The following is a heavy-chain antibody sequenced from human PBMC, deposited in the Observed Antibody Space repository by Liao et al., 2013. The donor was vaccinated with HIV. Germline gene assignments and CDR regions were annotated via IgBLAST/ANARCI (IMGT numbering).Heavy chain of an antibody. D-gene: IGHD3-22*01. V-gene: IGHV4-59*01. CDR3: ARYPSGYYDSWNAFDI. CDR1: SGSISSYY. Sequence: QVQLQESGPGLVKPSETLSLTCTVSSGSISSYYWSWIRQPPGKGLEWIGYVYYSGSTNYNPSLKSRVTISVDTSKSQFSLKLSSVTAADTAVYYCARYPSGYYDSWNAFDIWGQGTMVTVSS. J-gene: IGHJ3*02. CDR2: VYYSGST.